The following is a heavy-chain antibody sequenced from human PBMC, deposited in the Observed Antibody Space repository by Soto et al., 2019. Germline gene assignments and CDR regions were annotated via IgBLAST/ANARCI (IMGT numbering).Heavy chain of an antibody. V-gene: IGHV3-23*01. CDR2: NSGGGDKT. CDR3: ARGGLYVLTGFSHFDY. D-gene: IGHD3-9*01. J-gene: IGHJ4*02. CDR1: GFTLRSYA. Sequence: GGSLRLSCAASGFTLRSYAMSWVRQAPGKGLEWVSVNSGGGDKTYYADFVKGRFTVSRDNSKNTLYLQLNNLRAEDTAVYFCARGGLYVLTGFSHFDYWGQGALVTSPQ.